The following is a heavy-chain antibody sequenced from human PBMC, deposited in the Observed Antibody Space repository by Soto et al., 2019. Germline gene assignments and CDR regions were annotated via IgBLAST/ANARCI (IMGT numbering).Heavy chain of an antibody. Sequence: ESGGGLVKPGGSLRLSCAASGFTFSNAWMSWVRQAPGKGLEWVDRIKSKTDGGTTDYAAPVKGRFTISRDDSKNTLYLQMNSLKTEDTAVYYCTTGIYGDYVKDYWGQGTLVTVSS. CDR3: TTGIYGDYVKDY. J-gene: IGHJ4*02. CDR2: IKSKTDGGTT. V-gene: IGHV3-15*01. CDR1: GFTFSNAW. D-gene: IGHD4-17*01.